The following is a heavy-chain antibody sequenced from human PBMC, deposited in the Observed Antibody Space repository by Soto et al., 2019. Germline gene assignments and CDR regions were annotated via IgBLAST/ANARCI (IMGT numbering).Heavy chain of an antibody. CDR3: ARGVGYCSGGSCYLPDY. Sequence: QVQLVQSGAEVKKPGASVKVSCKASGYTFTSYDINWVRQATGQGLEWMGWMNPNSGNAGYAQKFQGRVTMTRNTSISTAYMELSSLRSEDTAVYYCARGVGYCSGGSCYLPDYWGQGTLVTVSS. CDR1: GYTFTSYD. CDR2: MNPNSGNA. D-gene: IGHD2-15*01. J-gene: IGHJ4*02. V-gene: IGHV1-8*01.